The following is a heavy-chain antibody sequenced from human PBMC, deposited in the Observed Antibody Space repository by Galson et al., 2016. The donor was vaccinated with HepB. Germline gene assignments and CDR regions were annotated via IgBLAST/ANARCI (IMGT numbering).Heavy chain of an antibody. CDR3: ARGFWTGYPFQFQIHGLDV. CDR1: GSIFTSYA. CDR2: INAGNGDT. V-gene: IGHV1-3*01. J-gene: IGHJ6*04. D-gene: IGHD3/OR15-3a*01. Sequence: SVKVSCKASGSIFTSYAFHWVRQAPGQRLEWMGWINAGNGDTKYSQKFQGRVTITRDTSASTLYMELNTLRSEDTSVYFCARGFWTGYPFQFQIHGLDVWGKGTTVIVSS.